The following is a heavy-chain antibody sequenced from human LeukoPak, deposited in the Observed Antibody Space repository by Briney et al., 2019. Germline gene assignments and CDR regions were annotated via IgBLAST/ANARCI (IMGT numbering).Heavy chain of an antibody. CDR3: AKDGVVGGWYLDY. V-gene: IGHV3-43*02. D-gene: IGHD6-19*01. Sequence: GGSLTLSCAASEFTFNDYAMHWVRQAPGKGLEWVSLISGDDGSTDYADSVKGRFTISRDNSKNSLYLQMNSLRTEDTALYYCAKDGVVGGWYLDYWGQGTLVTVSS. CDR1: EFTFNDYA. J-gene: IGHJ4*02. CDR2: ISGDDGST.